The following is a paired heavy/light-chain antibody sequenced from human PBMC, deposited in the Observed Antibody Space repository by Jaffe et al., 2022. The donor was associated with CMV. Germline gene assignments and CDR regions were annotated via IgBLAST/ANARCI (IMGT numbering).Light chain of an antibody. V-gene: IGKV1-17*01. J-gene: IGKJ1*01. CDR3: LQYNRYPRT. CDR1: QDIRND. Sequence: DIQLTQSPSSLSASVGDRVTITCRASQDIRNDLGWYQQQPGKAPKRLIYDGSTLQSGVPSRFSGSGSGTELTLTISSLQPEDFATYFCLQYNRYPRTFGQGTKVEIK. CDR2: DGS.
Heavy chain of an antibody. CDR1: GFTFSNDW. Sequence: EVQLVESGGDFVQPGGSLRLSCAASGFTFSNDWMDWVRQAPGKGLEWVANMKYDGSEKYYLDSVKGRFTISRDNAKNSLFLQMNSLRAEDTAVYYCSRYLGDWGQGTLVTVSS. CDR3: SRYLGD. CDR2: MKYDGSEK. V-gene: IGHV3-7*01. J-gene: IGHJ4*02.